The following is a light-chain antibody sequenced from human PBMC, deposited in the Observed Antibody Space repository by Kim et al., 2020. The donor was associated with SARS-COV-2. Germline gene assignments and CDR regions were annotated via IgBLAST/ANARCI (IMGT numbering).Light chain of an antibody. CDR1: QTINNK. CDR2: YAT. V-gene: IGKV3-15*01. J-gene: IGKJ1*01. CDR3: QQSNDWPPLT. Sequence: SPGGRAALSSSASQTINNKLVWYQQKPGQAPRLLIYYATSRATAGPATFIGSGSETDFTLTISSLQSEDFAVYYCQQSNDWPPLTFGQGTKVDIK.